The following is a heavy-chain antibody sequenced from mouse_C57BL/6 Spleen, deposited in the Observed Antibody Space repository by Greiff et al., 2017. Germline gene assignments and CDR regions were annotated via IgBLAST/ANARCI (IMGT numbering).Heavy chain of an antibody. CDR2: ISSGGSYT. D-gene: IGHD1-1*01. V-gene: IGHV5-6*01. CDR1: GFTFSSYG. CDR3: AREGTTVVAPYAMDY. J-gene: IGHJ4*01. Sequence: EVQLVESGGDLVKPGGSLKLSCAASGFTFSSYGMSWVRQTPDKRLEWVATISSGGSYTYYPDSVKGRFTISRDNAKNTLYLQMSSLKSEDTAMYYCAREGTTVVAPYAMDYWGQGTSVTVSS.